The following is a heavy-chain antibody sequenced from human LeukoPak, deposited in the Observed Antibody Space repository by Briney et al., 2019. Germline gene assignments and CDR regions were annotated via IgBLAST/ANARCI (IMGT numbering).Heavy chain of an antibody. CDR2: INTNTGNP. V-gene: IGHV7-4-1*02. Sequence: ASVKVSCTASAYTFTSYAMNWVRQAPGQGLEWMGWINTNTGNPTYAQGFTGRFVFSLDTSVSTAYLQISSLKAEDTAVYYCGRDRVATADNYYYYGVDVWGQGTTVTVSS. J-gene: IGHJ6*02. CDR3: GRDRVATADNYYYYGVDV. CDR1: AYTFTSYA. D-gene: IGHD6-13*01.